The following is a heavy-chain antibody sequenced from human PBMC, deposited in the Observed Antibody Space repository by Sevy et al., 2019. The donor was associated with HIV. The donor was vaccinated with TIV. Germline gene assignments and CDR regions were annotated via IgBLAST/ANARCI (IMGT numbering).Heavy chain of an antibody. V-gene: IGHV3-21*01. Sequence: GGSLRLSCAASGFTFSSYSMNWVRRAPVKGLEWVSSISSSSSYIHYADSVKGRFTISRDNAKNSLYLQMNSLRAEDTAVYYCATDDSGSYLEDAFDIWGQGTMVTVSS. D-gene: IGHD1-26*01. CDR2: ISSSSSYI. CDR1: GFTFSSYS. CDR3: ATDDSGSYLEDAFDI. J-gene: IGHJ3*02.